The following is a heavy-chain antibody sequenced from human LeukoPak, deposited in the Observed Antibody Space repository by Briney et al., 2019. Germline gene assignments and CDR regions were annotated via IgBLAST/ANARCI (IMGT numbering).Heavy chain of an antibody. CDR3: ARVRRITIFPDAFDI. D-gene: IGHD3-9*01. Sequence: PSETLSLTCAVYGGSFSGYYWSWIRQPPGKGLEWIGSIYHSGSTYYNPSLKSRVTISVDTSKNQFSLKLSSVTAADTAVYYCARVRRITIFPDAFDIWGQGTMVTVSS. V-gene: IGHV4-34*01. J-gene: IGHJ3*02. CDR1: GGSFSGYY. CDR2: IYHSGST.